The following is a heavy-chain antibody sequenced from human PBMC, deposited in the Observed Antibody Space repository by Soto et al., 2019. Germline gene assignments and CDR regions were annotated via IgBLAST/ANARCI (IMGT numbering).Heavy chain of an antibody. CDR1: GGSISSGGYY. D-gene: IGHD6-13*01. CDR3: ARAQQQLVRAGILDWFDP. Sequence: QVQLQESGPGLVKPSQTLSLTCTVSGGSISSGGYYWSWIRQHPGKGLEWIGYIYYSGSTYYNPSLKSRVTISVDTSKNQFSLKLSSVTAADTAVYYCARAQQQLVRAGILDWFDPWGQGTLVTVSS. CDR2: IYYSGST. V-gene: IGHV4-31*03. J-gene: IGHJ5*02.